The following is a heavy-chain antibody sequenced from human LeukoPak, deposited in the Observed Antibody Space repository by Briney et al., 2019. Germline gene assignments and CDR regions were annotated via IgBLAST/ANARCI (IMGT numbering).Heavy chain of an antibody. J-gene: IGHJ4*02. Sequence: SETLSLTCAVYDGSFSGSYCTWIRQSPGKGLEWIGYISYIGSTNYNPSLKSRVTISIDTSKNQLSLKLTSVTTADTAVYYCARVTDWNDFDYWGQGTLVTVSS. D-gene: IGHD1-1*01. CDR2: ISYIGST. CDR3: ARVTDWNDFDY. CDR1: DGSFSGSY. V-gene: IGHV4-59*01.